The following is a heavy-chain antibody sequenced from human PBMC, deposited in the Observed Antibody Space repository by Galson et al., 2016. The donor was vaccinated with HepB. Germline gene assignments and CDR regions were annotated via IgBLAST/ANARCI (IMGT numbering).Heavy chain of an antibody. CDR1: GFTFNNYA. Sequence: SLRLSCAASGFTFNNYAMSWVRQAPGKGLEWVSAISGSGGSTYYTDSVKGRFTISRDNSRNTVFLVMISLRAEDTAVYYCAKDFGLLWFGPFDSWGQGTLVTVSS. V-gene: IGHV3-23*01. J-gene: IGHJ4*02. D-gene: IGHD3-10*01. CDR2: ISGSGGST. CDR3: AKDFGLLWFGPFDS.